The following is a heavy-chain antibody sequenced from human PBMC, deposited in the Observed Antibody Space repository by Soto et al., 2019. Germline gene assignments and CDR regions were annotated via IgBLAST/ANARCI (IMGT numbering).Heavy chain of an antibody. CDR3: ARDPIVGATTPLDLFDY. D-gene: IGHD1-26*01. CDR2: IYHSGST. CDR1: GYSISSGYY. V-gene: IGHV4-38-2*02. Sequence: PSETLSLTCAVSGYSISSGYYWGWIRQPPGKGLEWIGSIYHSGSTYYNPSLKSRVTISVDTSKNQFSLKLSSVTAADTAVYYCARDPIVGATTPLDLFDYWGQGTLVTVSS. J-gene: IGHJ4*02.